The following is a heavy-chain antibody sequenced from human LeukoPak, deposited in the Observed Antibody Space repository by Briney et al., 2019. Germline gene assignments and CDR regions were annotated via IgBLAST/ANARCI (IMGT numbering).Heavy chain of an antibody. J-gene: IGHJ5*02. Sequence: ASVKVSCKASGYAFTSYGISWVRQAPGQGLEWMGWISAYNGNTTYAQKLQGRVTMTTDTSTSTAYMELRSLRSDDTAVYYCARDVGGSYQNWFDPWGQGTLVTVSS. D-gene: IGHD1-26*01. CDR1: GYAFTSYG. V-gene: IGHV1-18*01. CDR2: ISAYNGNT. CDR3: ARDVGGSYQNWFDP.